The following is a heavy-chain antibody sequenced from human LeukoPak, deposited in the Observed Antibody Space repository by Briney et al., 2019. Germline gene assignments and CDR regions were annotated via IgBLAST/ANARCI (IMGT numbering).Heavy chain of an antibody. J-gene: IGHJ6*03. CDR2: IYYSGST. V-gene: IGHV4-59*01. CDR3: ARETSQKGAHYMDV. Sequence: SETLFLTCTVSGGSISSYHWSWIRQPPGKGLEWIGYIYYSGSTNYNPSLKSRVTISVDTSKNQFSLKLSSVTAADTAVYYCARETSQKGAHYMDVWGKGTTVTISS. D-gene: IGHD3-16*01. CDR1: GGSISSYH.